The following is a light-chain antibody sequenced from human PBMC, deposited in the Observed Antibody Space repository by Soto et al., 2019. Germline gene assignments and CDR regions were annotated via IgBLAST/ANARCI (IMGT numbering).Light chain of an antibody. J-gene: IGKJ1*01. V-gene: IGKV3-15*01. Sequence: DTVMTQTPATLSLSPGERATLSCRASPSVSSKLVWYQQKPGQAPRFLIYGASTRATGIPARFSGSGSGTDFTLTISSLQPEDFATYYCQQSYITPWTFGQGTKVAIK. CDR3: QQSYITPWT. CDR1: PSVSSK. CDR2: GAS.